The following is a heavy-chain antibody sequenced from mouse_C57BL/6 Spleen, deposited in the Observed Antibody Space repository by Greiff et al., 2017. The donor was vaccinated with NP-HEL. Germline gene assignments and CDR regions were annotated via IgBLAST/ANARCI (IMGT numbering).Heavy chain of an antibody. V-gene: IGHV5-4*01. D-gene: IGHD3-2*02. Sequence: EVQGVESGGGLVKPGGSLKLSCAASGFTFSSYAMSWVRQTPEKRLEWVATISDGGSYTYYPDNVKGRFTISRDNAKNNLYLQMSHLKSEDTAMYYCARDPLDSSGYAYWGQGTLVTVSA. CDR2: ISDGGSYT. CDR3: ARDPLDSSGYAY. CDR1: GFTFSSYA. J-gene: IGHJ3*01.